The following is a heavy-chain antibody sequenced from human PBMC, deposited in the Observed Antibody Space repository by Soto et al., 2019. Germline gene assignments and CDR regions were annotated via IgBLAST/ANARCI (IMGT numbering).Heavy chain of an antibody. CDR1: GYGFTSYW. CDR3: ARSHYDFWSGYYSNWFDP. Sequence: PGESLKIPCKGSGYGFTSYWIGWVRQMPGKGLEWMGIIYPGDSDTRYSPSFQGQVTISADKSISTAYLQWSSLKASDTAMYYCARSHYDFWSGYYSNWFDPWGQGTLVTVSS. V-gene: IGHV5-51*01. J-gene: IGHJ5*02. D-gene: IGHD3-3*01. CDR2: IYPGDSDT.